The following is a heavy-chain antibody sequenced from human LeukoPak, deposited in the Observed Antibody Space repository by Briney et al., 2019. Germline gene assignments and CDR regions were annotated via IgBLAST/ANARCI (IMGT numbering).Heavy chain of an antibody. J-gene: IGHJ4*02. D-gene: IGHD3-22*01. CDR2: IYYSGST. CDR3: AREEYYYDSSGYYYGGGDY. CDR1: GGSISSYY. V-gene: IGHV4-59*01. Sequence: PSETLSLTCTVSGGSISSYYWNWIRQPPGKGLEWIGYIYYSGSTNYNPSLESRVTISVDTSKNQFSLKLSSVSAADTAVYYCAREEYYYDSSGYYYGGGDYWGQGTLVTVSS.